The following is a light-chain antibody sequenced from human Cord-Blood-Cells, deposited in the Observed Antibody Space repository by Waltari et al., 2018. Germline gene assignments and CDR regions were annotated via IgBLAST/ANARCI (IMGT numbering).Light chain of an antibody. V-gene: IGLV2-11*01. J-gene: IGLJ3*02. CDR1: SSDVGGYNY. CDR2: DVS. Sequence: QSALTQPRSLSGSPGQSVTISCTGTSSDVGGYNYVSWYQQHPGKAPKLMIYDVSKRPSGVPDRFSGSKSGNTASLTISGLQAEDEADYYCCSYAGSYTWVFGGGTKLTV. CDR3: CSYAGSYTWV.